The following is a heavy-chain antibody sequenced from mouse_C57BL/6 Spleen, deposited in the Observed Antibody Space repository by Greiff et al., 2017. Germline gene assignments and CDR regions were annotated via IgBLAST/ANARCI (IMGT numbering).Heavy chain of an antibody. CDR2: IYPGDGDT. Sequence: VQLQESGPELVKPGASVKISCKASGYAFSSSWMNWVKQRPGQGLEWIGRIYPGDGDTNYNGKFKGKATLTADKSSSTAYMQLRSLTSEDSAVYFCARDDYDVLSYWGQGTTLTVSS. CDR3: ARDDYDVLSY. CDR1: GYAFSSSW. D-gene: IGHD2-4*01. J-gene: IGHJ2*01. V-gene: IGHV1-82*01.